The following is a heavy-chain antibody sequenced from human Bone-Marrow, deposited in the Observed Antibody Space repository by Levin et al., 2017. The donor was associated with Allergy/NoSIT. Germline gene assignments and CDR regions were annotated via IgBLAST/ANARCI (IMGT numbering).Heavy chain of an antibody. CDR2: IIPGLGMK. Sequence: KISCKASADTFTGYAISWVRQAPGQGLEWVGRIIPGLGMKDYAQSFQARVTLTADTSTSTAYMELSSLTFQDTGVYYCARDGLGYCGSANCYADGTWAPMDVWGKGTTVIVSS. CDR1: ADTFTGYA. V-gene: IGHV1-69*04. J-gene: IGHJ6*03. CDR3: ARDGLGYCGSANCYADGTWAPMDV. D-gene: IGHD2-2*01.